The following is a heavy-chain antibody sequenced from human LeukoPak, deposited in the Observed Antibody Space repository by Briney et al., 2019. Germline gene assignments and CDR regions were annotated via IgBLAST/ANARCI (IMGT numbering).Heavy chain of an antibody. CDR3: AREKYSSSLNWFDP. V-gene: IGHV4-34*01. CDR2: INHSGST. J-gene: IGHJ5*02. Sequence: SETLSLTCAVYGGSFSGYYWSWIRQPPGKGLEWIGEINHSGSTNYNPSLKSRVTISVDTSKNQFSLKLSSVTAADTAVYYCAREKYSSSLNWFDPWGQGTLVTVSS. D-gene: IGHD6-13*01. CDR1: GGSFSGYY.